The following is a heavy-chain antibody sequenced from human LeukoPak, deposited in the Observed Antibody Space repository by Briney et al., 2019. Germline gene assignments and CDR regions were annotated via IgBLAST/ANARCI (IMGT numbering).Heavy chain of an antibody. CDR2: VSGSGDNT. D-gene: IGHD4-11*01. J-gene: IGHJ4*02. V-gene: IGHV3-23*01. Sequence: GGSLRLSCAASGFTFSNYAMTWVRQAPGKGLEWVSVVSGSGDNTNYADSVKGRFTISRDNSKNTLFLQMNSLRTEDTAVYFCARWGNDYSQFDSWGQGTLVTVS. CDR3: ARWGNDYSQFDS. CDR1: GFTFSNYA.